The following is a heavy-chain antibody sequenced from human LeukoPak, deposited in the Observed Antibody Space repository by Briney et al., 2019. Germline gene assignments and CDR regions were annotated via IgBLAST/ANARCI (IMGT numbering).Heavy chain of an antibody. CDR2: IRSKANSYAT. Sequence: PGGSLRLSCAASGFTFSGSAMHWVRQASGKGLEWVGRIRSKANSYATAYAASVKGRFTISRDDSKNTAYLQMNSLKTEDTAVYYCTRPGRKTDYYDSSGYNDDAFDIWGQGTMVTVSS. D-gene: IGHD3-22*01. CDR3: TRPGRKTDYYDSSGYNDDAFDI. V-gene: IGHV3-73*01. J-gene: IGHJ3*02. CDR1: GFTFSGSA.